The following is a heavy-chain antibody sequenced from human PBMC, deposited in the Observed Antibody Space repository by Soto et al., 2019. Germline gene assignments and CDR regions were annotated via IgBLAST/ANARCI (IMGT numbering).Heavy chain of an antibody. V-gene: IGHV4-34*01. CDR3: ARDFGAGAHFDH. CDR2: INHIGES. J-gene: IGHJ4*02. Sequence: QVHLQQWGTGLLKPSETLSLTCAVYGGSLTDYWWTWIRQTPGKGLEWIGEINHIGESNHNPSLEIRVTISLDTSQNQFSLKLTSVTVADTAVYYCARDFGAGAHFDHWGQGSLVTVSS. CDR1: GGSLTDYW. D-gene: IGHD3-10*01.